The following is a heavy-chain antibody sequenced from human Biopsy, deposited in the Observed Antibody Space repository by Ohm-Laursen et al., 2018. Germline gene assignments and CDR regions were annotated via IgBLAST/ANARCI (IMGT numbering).Heavy chain of an antibody. D-gene: IGHD3-3*01. CDR1: GFTVSDNH. CDR2: IYSDGNT. Sequence: GSLRLSCAASGFTVSDNHISWIRQVPGKGMQWVSLIYSDGNTYYADSVKGRFTISRDIPRNTLYLQMNSLRAEDTAVYYCARGPGKLWSGYYTWGQGSLVSVSS. J-gene: IGHJ5*02. CDR3: ARGPGKLWSGYYT. V-gene: IGHV3-53*01.